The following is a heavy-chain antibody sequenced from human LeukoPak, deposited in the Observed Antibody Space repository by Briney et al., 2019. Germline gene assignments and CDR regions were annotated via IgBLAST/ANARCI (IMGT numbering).Heavy chain of an antibody. Sequence: GRSLRLSCAASGFTFSSYAMHWVRQAPGKGLEWVAVISYDGSNKYYADSVKGRFTISRDNSKNTLYPQMNSLRAEDTAVYYCARDRGDYGDSYFDYWGQGTLVTVSS. V-gene: IGHV3-30*04. CDR3: ARDRGDYGDSYFDY. J-gene: IGHJ4*02. CDR2: ISYDGSNK. CDR1: GFTFSSYA. D-gene: IGHD4-17*01.